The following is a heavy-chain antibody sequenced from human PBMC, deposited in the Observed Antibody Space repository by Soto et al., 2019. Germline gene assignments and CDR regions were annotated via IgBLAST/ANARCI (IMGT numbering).Heavy chain of an antibody. D-gene: IGHD1-26*01. Sequence: GGSLRLSCAASGFTFSRYTMTWVRQTPGKGLEWISVIGGSSGTIYYADSVKGRFTISRDNAKNSLFLQMNSLRDEDTGVYYSAREVEIGANWDVWGPGTTVTVSS. CDR2: IGGSSGTI. CDR3: AREVEIGANWDV. J-gene: IGHJ6*02. CDR1: GFTFSRYT. V-gene: IGHV3-48*02.